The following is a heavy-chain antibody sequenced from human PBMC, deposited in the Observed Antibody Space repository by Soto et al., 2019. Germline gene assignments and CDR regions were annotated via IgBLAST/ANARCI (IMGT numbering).Heavy chain of an antibody. Sequence: QLQLQESGPGLVKPSETLSLTCTVSGGSISSISYYWGWIRQSPGQGLEWIGHIYYSGSTYYNPCLKGQVSISGDTSMNQVSLKRSSVTAADTALYYCARRGWSSPFGYWGQGSLVTVCS. J-gene: IGHJ4*02. CDR3: ARRGWSSPFGY. CDR1: GGSISSISYY. V-gene: IGHV4-39*01. D-gene: IGHD3-3*01. CDR2: IYYSGST.